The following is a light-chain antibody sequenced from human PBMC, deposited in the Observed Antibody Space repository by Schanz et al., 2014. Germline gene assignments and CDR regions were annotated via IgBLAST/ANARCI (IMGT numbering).Light chain of an antibody. CDR3: QSYDSSLSEVV. CDR2: DVT. CDR1: SSDVGGYNY. Sequence: QSVLTQPASVSGSPGQSITISCTGTSSDVGGYNYVSWYQHHPGKAPRLMIYDVTNRPSGVPDRFSGSKSGNTASLTVSGLQAEDEADYYCQSYDSSLSEVVFGGGTKLTVL. J-gene: IGLJ2*01. V-gene: IGLV2-14*03.